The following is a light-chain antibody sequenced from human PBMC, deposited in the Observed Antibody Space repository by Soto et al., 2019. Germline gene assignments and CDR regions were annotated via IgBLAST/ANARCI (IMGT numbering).Light chain of an antibody. J-gene: IGLJ1*01. CDR3: SSYTSSSTLYV. CDR1: SSDVGGYNY. CDR2: EVT. V-gene: IGLV2-14*01. Sequence: QSALTQPASVSGSPGQSITLSCTGTSSDVGGYNYVSWYQQHPGKAPKLVIYEVTNRPSGVSNRFSGSKSGNTASLTISGLQAEDEADYYCSSYTSSSTLYVFGTGTKATVL.